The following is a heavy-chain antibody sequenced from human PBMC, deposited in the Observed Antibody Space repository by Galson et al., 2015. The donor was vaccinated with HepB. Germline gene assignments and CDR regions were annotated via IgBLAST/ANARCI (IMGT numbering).Heavy chain of an antibody. CDR1: GFTFSGSA. V-gene: IGHV3-73*01. D-gene: IGHD6-13*01. CDR2: IRSKANNYAT. J-gene: IGHJ4*02. CDR3: TRLGDFSGYSSR. Sequence: LRLSCAASGFTFSGSAIHWVRQASGKGPEWVGRIRSKANNYATSYVPSLKGRFTISRDDSKNMAYLHMKSLKTEDTAVYYCTRLGDFSGYSSRWGQGTLVTVSS.